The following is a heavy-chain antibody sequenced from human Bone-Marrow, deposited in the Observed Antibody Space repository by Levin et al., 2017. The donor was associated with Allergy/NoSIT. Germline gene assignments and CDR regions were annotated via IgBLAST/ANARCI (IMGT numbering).Heavy chain of an antibody. CDR2: IDYSGST. CDR1: GGSVSSGSYY. J-gene: IGHJ4*02. D-gene: IGHD5-12*01. Sequence: SQTLSLTCTVSGGSVSSGSYYWSWIRQPPGKGLEWIGYIDYSGSTNYNPSLKSRVSISVDTSKNQFSLKLNSVNAADTAVYYCARGQYSGYDGPFDYWGQGTLVTVSS. CDR3: ARGQYSGYDGPFDY. V-gene: IGHV4-61*01.